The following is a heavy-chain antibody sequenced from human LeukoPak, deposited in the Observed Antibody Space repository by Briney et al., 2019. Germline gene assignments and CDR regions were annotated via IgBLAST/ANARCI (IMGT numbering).Heavy chain of an antibody. CDR2: IKSKTDGGTT. J-gene: IGHJ4*02. D-gene: IGHD3-3*01. CDR3: TTDFTIFGVVMPFDY. V-gene: IGHV3-15*01. CDR1: GFTFSNAW. Sequence: GGSLRLSCAASGFTFSNAWMSWVRQAPGKGLEWVGRIKSKTDGGTTDYAAPVKGRFTISRDDSKNTLYLQMNSLKTEDTAVYYCTTDFTIFGVVMPFDYWGQGTLVTVSS.